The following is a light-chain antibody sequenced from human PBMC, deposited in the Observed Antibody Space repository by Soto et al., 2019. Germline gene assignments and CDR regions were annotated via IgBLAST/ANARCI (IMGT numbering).Light chain of an antibody. J-gene: IGKJ1*01. V-gene: IGKV3-15*01. CDR3: QQYFEWPPMT. Sequence: EVVMTQSPATLSVSPGERATLSCRASETVATNLAWYQQKPGQAPRLLISGASTRAAGISDRFRGSGSGTEFTLTISSLRSEDSAIYYCQQYFEWPPMTCGQGTKVEI. CDR1: ETVATN. CDR2: GAS.